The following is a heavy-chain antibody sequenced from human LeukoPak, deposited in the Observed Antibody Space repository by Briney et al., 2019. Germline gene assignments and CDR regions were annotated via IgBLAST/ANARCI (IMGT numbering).Heavy chain of an antibody. D-gene: IGHD2-15*01. V-gene: IGHV3-7*01. CDR3: ADNLGSGQFVY. J-gene: IGHJ4*02. Sequence: GGSLRLSCAASGFTFSSYWMSWVRQAPGRGLEWVANIKQDGSEKYYVDSVKGRFTISRDNAKNSLYLQMNSLRAEDTAVYYCADNLGSGQFVYWGQGTLVTVSS. CDR2: IKQDGSEK. CDR1: GFTFSSYW.